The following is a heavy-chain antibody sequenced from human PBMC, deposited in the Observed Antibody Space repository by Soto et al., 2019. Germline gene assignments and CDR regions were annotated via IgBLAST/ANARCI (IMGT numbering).Heavy chain of an antibody. CDR1: GGSISSSSYY. D-gene: IGHD6-25*01. V-gene: IGHV4-39*01. CDR2: IYYSGST. CDR3: ARLAASRRYWYFDY. J-gene: IGHJ4*02. Sequence: QLQLQESGPGLVKPSETLSLTCTVSGGSISSSSYYWGWIRQPPGKGLEWIGSIYYSGSTYYNPSLKSRVTISVDTSKNQFSLKLSSVTAADTAVYYCARLAASRRYWYFDYWGQGTLVTVSS.